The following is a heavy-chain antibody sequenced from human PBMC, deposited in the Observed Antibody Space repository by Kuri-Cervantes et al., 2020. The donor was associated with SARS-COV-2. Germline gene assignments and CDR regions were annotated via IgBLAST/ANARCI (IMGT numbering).Heavy chain of an antibody. Sequence: GESLKISCAASGFTFSSYWMHWVRRAPGKGLVWVSRINSDGSSTSYADSVKGRFTISRDNAKNTLYLQMNSLRAEDTAVYYCARGYDSSGYSLDYWGQGTLVTVSS. D-gene: IGHD3-22*01. CDR2: INSDGSST. J-gene: IGHJ4*02. V-gene: IGHV3-74*01. CDR1: GFTFSSYW. CDR3: ARGYDSSGYSLDY.